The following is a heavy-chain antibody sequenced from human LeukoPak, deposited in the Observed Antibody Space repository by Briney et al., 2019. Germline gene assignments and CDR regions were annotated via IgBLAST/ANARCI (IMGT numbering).Heavy chain of an antibody. CDR2: ISSNGGST. J-gene: IGHJ5*02. V-gene: IGHV3-64D*06. Sequence: PGGSLRLSCSASGFTFSSYAMHWVRQAPGKGLEYVSAISSNGGSTYYADSVKGRFTISGDNSKSTLYLQMSSLRAEDTAVYYCVKVTSSSWYFSWFDPWGQGTLVTVSS. CDR3: VKVTSSSWYFSWFDP. CDR1: GFTFSSYA. D-gene: IGHD6-13*01.